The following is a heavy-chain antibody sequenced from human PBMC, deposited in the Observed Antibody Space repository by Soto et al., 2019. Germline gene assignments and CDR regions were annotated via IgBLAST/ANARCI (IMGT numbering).Heavy chain of an antibody. CDR2: INAGNGNT. Sequence: ASVKVSCKASGYTFTSYAMHWVRQAPGQRLEWMGWINAGNGNTKYSQKFQGRVTITRDTSASTAYMELSSLRSEDTALYYCARDDAVSTYYMDVWGKGTTVTVSS. D-gene: IGHD2-8*01. J-gene: IGHJ6*03. CDR1: GYTFTSYA. V-gene: IGHV1-3*01. CDR3: ARDDAVSTYYMDV.